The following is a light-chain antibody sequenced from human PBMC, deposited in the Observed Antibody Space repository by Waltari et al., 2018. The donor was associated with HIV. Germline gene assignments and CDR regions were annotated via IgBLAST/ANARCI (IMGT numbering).Light chain of an antibody. CDR2: AAS. Sequence: EIVLTQSPGHLSLSPGERVTLSCRAIQRGSNSHLPWFQQKPGQAPRLLIHAASSRATGIPDRFSGSGSGTDFTLTISRLEPEDFAVYYCQQVGSAPRTFGQGTKVEIK. CDR3: QQVGSAPRT. J-gene: IGKJ1*01. V-gene: IGKV3-20*01. CDR1: QRGSNSH.